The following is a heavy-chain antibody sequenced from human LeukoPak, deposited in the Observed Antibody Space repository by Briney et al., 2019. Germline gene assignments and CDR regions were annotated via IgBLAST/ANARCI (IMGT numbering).Heavy chain of an antibody. CDR2: ISWNSGSI. CDR3: AKDIGAAGTLGWFDP. D-gene: IGHD6-13*01. Sequence: PGRSLRLSCAASGFTFDDYAMYWVRQAPGKGLEWVSGISWNSGSIGYADSVKGRFTISRDNAKNSLYLQMNSLRAEDTALYYCAKDIGAAGTLGWFDPWGQGTLVTVSS. CDR1: GFTFDDYA. J-gene: IGHJ5*02. V-gene: IGHV3-9*01.